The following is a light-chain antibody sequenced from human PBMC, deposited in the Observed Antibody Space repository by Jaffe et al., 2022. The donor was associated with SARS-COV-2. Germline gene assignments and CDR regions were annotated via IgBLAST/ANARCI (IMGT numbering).Light chain of an antibody. CDR3: QQYNNWPRT. CDR2: GAS. J-gene: IGKJ1*01. Sequence: EIVMTQSPDSVAVSPGGAVTLSCRSSQSIVNNLVWYHQTPGRAPRFLIYGASTRAIGVPDRFSGSGSGSQFTLSITNLQPEDYGIYYCQQYNNWPRTFGPGTRVEI. V-gene: IGKV3-15*01. CDR1: QSIVNN.